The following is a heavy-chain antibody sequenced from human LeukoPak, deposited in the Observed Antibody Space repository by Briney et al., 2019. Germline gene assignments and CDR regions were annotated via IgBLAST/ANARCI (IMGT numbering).Heavy chain of an antibody. CDR2: IRYDGSNK. J-gene: IGHJ4*02. CDR3: AKTHQYCSSTSCYGLGY. D-gene: IGHD2-2*01. Sequence: GGSLRLSCAASGFTFSSYSMHWVRQAPGKGLEWVAFIRYDGSNKYYADSVKGRFTISRDNSKNTLYLQMNSLRAEDTAVYYCAKTHQYCSSTSCYGLGYWGQGTLVTVSS. V-gene: IGHV3-30*02. CDR1: GFTFSSYS.